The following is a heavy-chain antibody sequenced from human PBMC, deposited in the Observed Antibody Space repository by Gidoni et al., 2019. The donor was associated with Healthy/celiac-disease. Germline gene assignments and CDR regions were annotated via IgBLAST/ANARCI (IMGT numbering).Heavy chain of an antibody. Sequence: EVQLVESGGGLVHPGGSLRLSCPASGFTFSSYWMHWVRQAPGQGLVWVSRINSDGSSTSYADSVKGRFTISRDNAKITLYLQMNSLRAEDTAVYYCARGSIAARATFDYWGQGTLVTVSS. CDR3: ARGSIAARATFDY. CDR2: INSDGSST. CDR1: GFTFSSYW. V-gene: IGHV3-74*01. D-gene: IGHD6-6*01. J-gene: IGHJ4*02.